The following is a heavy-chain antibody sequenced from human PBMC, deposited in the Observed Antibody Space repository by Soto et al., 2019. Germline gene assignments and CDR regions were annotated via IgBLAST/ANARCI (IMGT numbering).Heavy chain of an antibody. V-gene: IGHV5-51*01. CDR1: GYDLTHYW. CDR2: IYPGDSDT. D-gene: IGHD4-17*01. J-gene: IGHJ5*02. CDR3: ARHGFYGDYSSNYFDP. Sequence: GDSLKISCKGSGYDLTHYWIAWVRQTPGKGLEWMGVIYPGDSDTKYSPSFQGQVTISADKSINTAYLQWSSLKASDTAMYYCARHGFYGDYSSNYFDPWGQGTLVTVSS.